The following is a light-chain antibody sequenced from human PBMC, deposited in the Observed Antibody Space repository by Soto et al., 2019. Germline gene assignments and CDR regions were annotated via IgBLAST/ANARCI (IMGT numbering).Light chain of an antibody. J-gene: IGKJ1*01. CDR3: QQSYNTPRT. V-gene: IGKV1-39*01. Sequence: DIQMTHSPSSLSASVGDRVTITCRSSQSISSYLNLYQQKPGKAPKLLIYAASSLQSGVPSRFSGSGSGTDFTLTISSLQPEDFATYYCQQSYNTPRTFGQGTKVDIK. CDR2: AAS. CDR1: QSISSY.